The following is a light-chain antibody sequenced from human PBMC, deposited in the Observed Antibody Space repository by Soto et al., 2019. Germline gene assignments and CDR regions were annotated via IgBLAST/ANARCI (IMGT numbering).Light chain of an antibody. CDR1: QSISSW. V-gene: IGKV1-5*03. Sequence: DIQMTRSPPTLSASVGDRVTITCRATQSISSWLAWYQQKPGKAPKLLIYKATSLESGVTSRFSGSGSGTEFSFTISSLQPDDSATYYCQQYNSSPRTFGQGTKVEIK. CDR3: QQYNSSPRT. CDR2: KAT. J-gene: IGKJ1*01.